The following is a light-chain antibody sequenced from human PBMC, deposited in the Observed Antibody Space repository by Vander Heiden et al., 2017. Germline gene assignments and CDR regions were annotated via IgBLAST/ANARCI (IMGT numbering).Light chain of an antibody. J-gene: IGKJ1*01. CDR1: QSVLYSSDNKNY. CDR3: QQYHSTPWT. V-gene: IGKV4-1*01. CDR2: WAS. Sequence: IVMTQSPDSLAVSLGERATINCKSSQSVLYSSDNKNYLVWYQQRAGQPPKLLIYWASTRESGVPDRFSGSGSGTDFTLTISSLQAEDVAVYYCQQYHSTPWTFGQGTKVEIK.